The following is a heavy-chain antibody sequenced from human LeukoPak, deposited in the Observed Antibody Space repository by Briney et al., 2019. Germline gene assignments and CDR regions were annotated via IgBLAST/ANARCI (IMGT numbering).Heavy chain of an antibody. CDR1: GFTFSSYW. J-gene: IGHJ6*02. CDR2: IKQDGSEK. CDR3: ARSITIRSRGMDV. Sequence: PGGSLRLSCAASGFTFSSYWMSWVRQAPGKGLGWVANIKQDGSEKYYVDSVKGRFTISRDNAKNSLYLQMNSLRAEDTAVYYCARSITIRSRGMDVWGQGTTVTVSS. D-gene: IGHD3-10*01. V-gene: IGHV3-7*01.